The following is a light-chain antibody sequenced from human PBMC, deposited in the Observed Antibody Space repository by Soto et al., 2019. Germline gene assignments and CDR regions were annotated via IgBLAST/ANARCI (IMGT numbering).Light chain of an antibody. Sequence: EIVMTQSPATLSVSPGERATLSCRASQSVSRNLAWYQQRPGQAPRLLIHGATTKATGIPARFSGSGSGTEFTLTISSLQSEDFAVYYCQQYNNWPRTFGQGTKVDIK. J-gene: IGKJ1*01. CDR1: QSVSRN. V-gene: IGKV3-15*01. CDR3: QQYNNWPRT. CDR2: GAT.